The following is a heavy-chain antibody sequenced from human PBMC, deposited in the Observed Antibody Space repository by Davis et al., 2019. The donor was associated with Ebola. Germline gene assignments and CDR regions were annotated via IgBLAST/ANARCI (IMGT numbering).Heavy chain of an antibody. V-gene: IGHV3-7*03. CDR3: ARVRSFDY. CDR1: GGSFSGYY. CDR2: INQDGSEK. J-gene: IGHJ4*02. Sequence: ETLSLTCAVYGGSFSGYYWSWIRQPPGKGLEWVANINQDGSEKYYVDSVKGRFTISRDNAKNSLYLQMNSLRGEDTAVYYCARVRSFDYWGQGTLVTVSS.